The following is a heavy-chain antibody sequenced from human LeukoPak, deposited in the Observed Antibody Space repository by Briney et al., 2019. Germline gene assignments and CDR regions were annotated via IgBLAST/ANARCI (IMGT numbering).Heavy chain of an antibody. CDR2: IYYSGST. CDR3: ASQTSGSYYVDYFDY. V-gene: IGHV4-59*01. CDR1: GGSISSYY. D-gene: IGHD1-26*01. Sequence: SETLSLTCTVSGGSISSYYWSWIRQPPGKGLEWIGNIYYSGSTNYNPSLKSRVTISVDTSKNQFSLKLSSVTAADTAVYYCASQTSGSYYVDYFDYWGQGTLVTVSS. J-gene: IGHJ4*02.